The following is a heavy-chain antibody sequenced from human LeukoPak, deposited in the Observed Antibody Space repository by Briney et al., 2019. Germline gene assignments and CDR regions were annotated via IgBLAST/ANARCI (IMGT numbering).Heavy chain of an antibody. Sequence: SETLSLTCSVSGGSISTYYWSWTRQLPGKGLEWIGYIYYTGTTNYNPSLRSRVTISVDTSRNQFSLRLNSVTAADTAVYYCAREDPQTTVPEGMDVWGHGTTVIVSS. CDR3: AREDPQTTVPEGMDV. J-gene: IGHJ6*02. CDR1: GGSISTYY. CDR2: IYYTGTT. V-gene: IGHV4-59*01. D-gene: IGHD4-17*01.